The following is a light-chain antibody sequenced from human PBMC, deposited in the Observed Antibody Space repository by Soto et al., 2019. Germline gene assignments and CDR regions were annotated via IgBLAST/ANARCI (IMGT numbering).Light chain of an antibody. CDR2: AAS. Sequence: AIPMTQSPSSLSASLGDRVTITCRASQGIRNDLGWYQQKPGNAPRLLIYAASTLQSGVPSRFSGSGSGTDFTLTISSLQPEDFATYYCLQDYNFPWTFGQGTKVDIK. CDR3: LQDYNFPWT. V-gene: IGKV1-6*01. CDR1: QGIRND. J-gene: IGKJ1*01.